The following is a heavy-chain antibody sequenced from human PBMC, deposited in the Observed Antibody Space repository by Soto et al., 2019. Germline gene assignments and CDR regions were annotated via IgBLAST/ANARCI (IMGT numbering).Heavy chain of an antibody. Sequence: ASVKVSCTASGDTLTSYYMHWVRHAPGQGLEWMGIINPSGGSTSYAQKLQGRVTMTRDTSTSTVYMELSSVRSEDTAVYYCARGRGSVGSVATIWYWGQGTLVTV. D-gene: IGHD5-12*01. CDR2: INPSGGST. CDR1: GDTLTSYY. J-gene: IGHJ4*02. CDR3: ARGRGSVGSVATIWY. V-gene: IGHV1-46*04.